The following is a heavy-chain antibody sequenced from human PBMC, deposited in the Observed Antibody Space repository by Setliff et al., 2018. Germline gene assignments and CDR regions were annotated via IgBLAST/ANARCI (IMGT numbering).Heavy chain of an antibody. Sequence: ASVKVSCKASGYTFSDYGISWVRQAPGQGLEWMGWISPHTGNTFYAPQFQGRVIMTTDTSTNTAYMEPRSLRSDDTAVYYCSRLVRYCTTTSCQRLSGDEYWGQGTLVTVSS. D-gene: IGHD2-2*01. CDR2: ISPHTGNT. J-gene: IGHJ4*02. CDR1: GYTFSDYG. V-gene: IGHV1-18*01. CDR3: SRLVRYCTTTSCQRLSGDEY.